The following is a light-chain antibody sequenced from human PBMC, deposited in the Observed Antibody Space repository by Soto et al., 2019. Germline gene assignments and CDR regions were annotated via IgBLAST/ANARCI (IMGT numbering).Light chain of an antibody. V-gene: IGLV2-14*01. CDR1: SSDVGGYNY. J-gene: IGLJ2*01. CDR2: DVS. CDR3: SSYTISTTVV. Sequence: QSALTQAASVSGSPGQSITIFCTGTSSDVGGYNYVSWYQQHPGKAPKLMIYDVSNRPSGVSNRFSGSKSGNTASLTISGLQAEDEADYYCSSYTISTTVVFGGGTKVTVL.